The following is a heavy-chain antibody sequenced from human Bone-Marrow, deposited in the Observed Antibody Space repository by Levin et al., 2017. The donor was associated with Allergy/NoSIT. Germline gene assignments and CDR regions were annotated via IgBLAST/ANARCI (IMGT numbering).Heavy chain of an antibody. D-gene: IGHD3-16*01. CDR1: GFTVGNNY. J-gene: IGHJ4*02. V-gene: IGHV3-53*01. Sequence: HPGGSLRLSCAASGFTVGNNYMSWVRQAPGKGLEWVSLMYSGGTTSYANSVKGRFTISRDSSKNTLYLQMDSLRVEDTAVYYCAGGPSRGYWGQGTLVTVSS. CDR3: AGGPSRGY. CDR2: MYSGGTT.